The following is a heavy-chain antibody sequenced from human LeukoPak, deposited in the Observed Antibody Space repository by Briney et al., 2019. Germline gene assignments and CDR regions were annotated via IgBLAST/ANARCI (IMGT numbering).Heavy chain of an antibody. CDR2: IFPSGGEI. J-gene: IGHJ4*02. Sequence: GGSLRLSCAASGFTFSTFAMIWVRQPPGKGLEWVSSIFPSGGEIHYADSVKGRFTISRDNSKNTLYLQMNSLRAEDTAIYYCARDERLLSFLKWGQGTLVTVSS. D-gene: IGHD3-3*01. CDR3: ARDERLLSFLK. V-gene: IGHV3-23*01. CDR1: GFTFSTFA.